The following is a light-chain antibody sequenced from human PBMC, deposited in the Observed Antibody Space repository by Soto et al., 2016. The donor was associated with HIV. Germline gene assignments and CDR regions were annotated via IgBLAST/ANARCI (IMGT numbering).Light chain of an antibody. Sequence: DIQMTQSPSSLSASVGDRVTITCRASQGISNSLAWYQQKPGKAPKLLLYAASISEGGVPSRFSGSGSGTDYTLTISSLQPEDFATYYCQQYYTTSYTFGQGTKLEIK. J-gene: IGKJ2*01. CDR2: AAS. CDR1: QGISNS. CDR3: QQYYTTSYT. V-gene: IGKV1-NL1*01.